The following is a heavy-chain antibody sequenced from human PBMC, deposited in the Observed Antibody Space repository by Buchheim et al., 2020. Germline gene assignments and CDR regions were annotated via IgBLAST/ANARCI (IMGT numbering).Heavy chain of an antibody. CDR1: GGSFSGYY. D-gene: IGHD3-16*02. CDR2: INHSVSI. J-gene: IGHJ4*02. V-gene: IGHV4-34*01. Sequence: QVQLQQWGAGLLKPSETLSLTCAVYGGSFSGYYWSWIRQPPGKGLEWIGEINHSVSINYNPSLKSRVTISVDTSKNQFSLKLSYVTAADTALYYCASYAGLSTYYFDYWGQGT. CDR3: ASYAGLSTYYFDY.